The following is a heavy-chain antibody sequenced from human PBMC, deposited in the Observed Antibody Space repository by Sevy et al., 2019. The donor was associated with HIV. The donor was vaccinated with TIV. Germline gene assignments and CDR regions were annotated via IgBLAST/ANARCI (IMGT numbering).Heavy chain of an antibody. CDR1: GGSVSSGSCY. CDR2: IYYSGST. Sequence: SETLSLTCTVSGGSVSSGSCYWSWIRQPPGKGLEWIGYIYYSGSTNYNPSLKSRVTISVDTSKNQFSLKLSSVTAADTAVYYCARVGARPEIRYYYYGMDVWGQGTTVTVSS. D-gene: IGHD6-6*01. J-gene: IGHJ6*02. CDR3: ARVGARPEIRYYYYGMDV. V-gene: IGHV4-61*01.